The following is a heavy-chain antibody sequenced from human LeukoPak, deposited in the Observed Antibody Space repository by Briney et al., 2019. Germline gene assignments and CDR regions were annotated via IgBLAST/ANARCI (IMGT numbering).Heavy chain of an antibody. D-gene: IGHD2-2*01. CDR3: AREVYCSSTSCPDGAFDY. CDR2: IYTSGST. Sequence: SETLSLTCTVSGGSISSYYWSRIRQPAGKGLEWIGRIYTSGSTNYNPSLKSRVTMSVDTSKNQFSLKLSSVTAADTAVYYCAREVYCSSTSCPDGAFDYWGQGTLVTVSS. J-gene: IGHJ4*02. CDR1: GGSISSYY. V-gene: IGHV4-4*07.